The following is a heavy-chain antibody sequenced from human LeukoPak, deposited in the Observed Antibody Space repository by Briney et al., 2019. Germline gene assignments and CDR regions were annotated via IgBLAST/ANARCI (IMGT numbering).Heavy chain of an antibody. V-gene: IGHV3-30*02. CDR3: AKSGYYDSSGYYALKASYFDY. Sequence: GGSLRLSCAASGFTFSSYGMHWVRQALGKGLEWVAFIRYDGSNKYYADSVKGRFTISRDNSKNTLYLQMNSLRAEDTAVYYCAKSGYYDSSGYYALKASYFDYWGQGTLVTVSS. CDR2: IRYDGSNK. D-gene: IGHD3-22*01. CDR1: GFTFSSYG. J-gene: IGHJ4*02.